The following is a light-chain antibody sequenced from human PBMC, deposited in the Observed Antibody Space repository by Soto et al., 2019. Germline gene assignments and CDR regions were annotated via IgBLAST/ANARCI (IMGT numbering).Light chain of an antibody. CDR2: GAS. Sequence: EKVMTQSPATLSVSPGERATLSCRASQSVSSNLAWYQLKPGQAPRLLIYGASTRATGIPTRFSGSGSGTEFTLTISSLQSEDSVIYYCQQYSNWPITFGQGTRLEIK. J-gene: IGKJ5*01. CDR1: QSVSSN. CDR3: QQYSNWPIT. V-gene: IGKV3-15*01.